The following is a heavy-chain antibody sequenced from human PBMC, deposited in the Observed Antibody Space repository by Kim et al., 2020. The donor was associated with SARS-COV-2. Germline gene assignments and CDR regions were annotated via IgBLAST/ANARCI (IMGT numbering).Heavy chain of an antibody. Sequence: ASVKVSCKSSGYTFPTYNLHGLGQAGSRERAGMGWINSGKGNKKSSQKLQGRVSISRDISARTAYMALSSLRSEDTAIYYCVTGGGPAWGQGTLVTVSS. CDR1: GYTFPTYN. CDR2: INSGKGNK. D-gene: IGHD5-12*01. J-gene: IGHJ4*02. CDR3: VTGGGPA. V-gene: IGHV1-3*04.